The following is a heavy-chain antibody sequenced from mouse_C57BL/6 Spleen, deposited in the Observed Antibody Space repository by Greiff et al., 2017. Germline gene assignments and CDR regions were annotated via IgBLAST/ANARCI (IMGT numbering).Heavy chain of an antibody. Sequence: QVQLQQSGAELVRPGTSVKVSCKASGYAFTNYLIEWVKQRPGQGLEWIGVINPGSGGTNYNEKFKGKATLTADKSSSTAYMQLSSRTSEDSAVYFCARKTTVAWYFDVWGTGTTVTVSS. J-gene: IGHJ1*03. CDR3: ARKTTVAWYFDV. CDR2: INPGSGGT. CDR1: GYAFTNYL. V-gene: IGHV1-54*01. D-gene: IGHD1-1*01.